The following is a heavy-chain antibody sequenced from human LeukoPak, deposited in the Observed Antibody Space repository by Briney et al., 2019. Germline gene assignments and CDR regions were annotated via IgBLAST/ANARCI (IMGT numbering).Heavy chain of an antibody. CDR1: GGSISSSSYY. D-gene: IGHD2-2*01. CDR3: AKGYCRGNSCYDDRGAFDY. V-gene: IGHV4-39*07. CDR2: IYYSGST. J-gene: IGHJ4*02. Sequence: SETLSLTCTVPGGSISSSSYYWGWIRQPPGKGLEWIGSIYYSGSTYYNPSLKSRVTISVDTSKNQFSLKLSSVTAADTAVYYCAKGYCRGNSCYDDRGAFDYWGQGTLVTVSS.